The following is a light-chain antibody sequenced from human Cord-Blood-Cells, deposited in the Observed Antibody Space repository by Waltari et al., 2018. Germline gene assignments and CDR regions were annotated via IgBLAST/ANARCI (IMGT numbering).Light chain of an antibody. CDR3: SSYTSSSTRV. Sequence: QSALTQPASVSGSPGQSITISCTGTSRAVGGYNYVSWYQQPPGKAPKLMIYDVINRPSGVSNRFSGSKSGNTASLTISGLQAEDEADYYCSSYTSSSTRVFGGGTKLTVL. V-gene: IGLV2-14*03. CDR1: SRAVGGYNY. CDR2: DVI. J-gene: IGLJ3*02.